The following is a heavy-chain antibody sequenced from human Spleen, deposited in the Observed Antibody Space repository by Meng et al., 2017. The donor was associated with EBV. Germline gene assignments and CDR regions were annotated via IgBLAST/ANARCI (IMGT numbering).Heavy chain of an antibody. CDR1: GESFSVYY. D-gene: IGHD2-21*01. CDR2: INHSGDT. Sequence: HGRLQQWGAGPLKPSETLSLTCGVYGESFSVYYWSWIRQSPGKGLEWIGEINHSGDTRYNPSLESRVTISVATSKNQVSLKLKSVTAADTAMYYCARGPEIVVVIFPTNWFDPWGQGTLVTVSS. V-gene: IGHV4-34*02. J-gene: IGHJ5*02. CDR3: ARGPEIVVVIFPTNWFDP.